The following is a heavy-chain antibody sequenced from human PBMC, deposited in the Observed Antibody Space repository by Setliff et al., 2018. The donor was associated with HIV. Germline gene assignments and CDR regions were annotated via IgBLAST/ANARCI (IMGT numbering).Heavy chain of an antibody. CDR1: GYIFTQSD. CDR3: TRGRHSQTAGAIKFAF. Sequence: GASVKVSCKASGYIFTQSDINWVRQATGQGLEWMGWMNPNSSNSGYAQNFQGRVTMTLDTSISTAYMELSSLTSEDTAVYYCTRGRHSQTAGAIKFAFWGQGSLVTVSS. J-gene: IGHJ5*01. CDR2: MNPNSSNS. D-gene: IGHD3-10*01. V-gene: IGHV1-8*01.